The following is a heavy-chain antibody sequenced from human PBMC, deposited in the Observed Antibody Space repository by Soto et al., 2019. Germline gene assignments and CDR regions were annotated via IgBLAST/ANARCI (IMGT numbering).Heavy chain of an antibody. J-gene: IGHJ3*02. V-gene: IGHV1-69*08. CDR2: IIPILGIA. D-gene: IGHD4-17*01. Sequence: QVQLVQSGAEVKKPGSSVKVSCKASGGTFSSYTISWVQQAPGQGLEWMGRIIPILGIANYAQKFQGRVTITADKSTSTAYMELSSLRSEDTAVYYCARDRWSNPVTHGGNAFDIWGQGTMVTVSS. CDR3: ARDRWSNPVTHGGNAFDI. CDR1: GGTFSSYT.